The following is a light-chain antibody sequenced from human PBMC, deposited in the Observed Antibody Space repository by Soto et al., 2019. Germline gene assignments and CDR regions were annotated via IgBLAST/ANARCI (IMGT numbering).Light chain of an antibody. CDR1: QSITTF. Sequence: DIQMTQSPSTLSASIGDRVTITCRASQSITTFWAWYQQKPGKAPQILIYDASKLEPGVPSRLSGGGSGTEFTLTISSLQPDDFATYYCQQDGTYPLTFGGGTRVEIK. J-gene: IGKJ4*01. V-gene: IGKV1-5*01. CDR3: QQDGTYPLT. CDR2: DAS.